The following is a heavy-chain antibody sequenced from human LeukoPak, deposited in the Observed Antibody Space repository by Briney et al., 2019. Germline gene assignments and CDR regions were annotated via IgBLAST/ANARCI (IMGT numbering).Heavy chain of an antibody. CDR3: ARGKGGSNGLDYFDY. V-gene: IGHV1-2*02. D-gene: IGHD1-26*01. J-gene: IGHJ4*02. CDR2: SNPNSGGT. CDR1: GYTFTGYY. Sequence: ASVKVSCKASGYTFTGYYIHWVRQAPGQGLAWMGWSNPNSGGTNYAQKFQGRVTMTRDTSISTAYMELSRLRSDDTAVYYCARGKGGSNGLDYFDYWGQGTLFTVSS.